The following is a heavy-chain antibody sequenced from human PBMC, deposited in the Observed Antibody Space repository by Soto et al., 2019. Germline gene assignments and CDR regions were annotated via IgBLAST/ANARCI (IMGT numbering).Heavy chain of an antibody. Sequence: ASVKVSCKASGYTFTTYFIHWVRQAPGQGLEWMGIVRPSGGNTAYAQRFQGRLTMTRDTSTSTVYMELSSLRSDDTAVYYCARDGSAWDFDYWGQGTQVTVSS. CDR2: VRPSGGNT. D-gene: IGHD6-19*01. J-gene: IGHJ4*02. CDR3: ARDGSAWDFDY. CDR1: GYTFTTYF. V-gene: IGHV1-46*01.